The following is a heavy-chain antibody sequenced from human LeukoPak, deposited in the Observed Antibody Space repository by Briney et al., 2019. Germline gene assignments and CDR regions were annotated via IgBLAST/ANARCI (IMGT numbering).Heavy chain of an antibody. Sequence: ETSETLSLTCTVSGGSISSSSYYWGWIRQPPGKGLEWIGSIYYSGSTYYNPSLKSRVTISVDTSKNQFSLKLSSVTAANTAVYYCARGLSNSRRTLLGLDYWGQGTLVTVSS. V-gene: IGHV4-39*01. D-gene: IGHD3-16*01. CDR3: ARGLSNSRRTLLGLDY. J-gene: IGHJ4*02. CDR2: IYYSGST. CDR1: GGSISSSSYY.